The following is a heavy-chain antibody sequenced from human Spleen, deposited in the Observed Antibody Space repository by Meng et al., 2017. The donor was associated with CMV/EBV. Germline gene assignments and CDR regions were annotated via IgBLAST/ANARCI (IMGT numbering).Heavy chain of an antibody. D-gene: IGHD3/OR15-3a*01. CDR2: INTDGNTT. J-gene: IGHJ6*02. V-gene: IGHV3-74*01. Sequence: GESLKISCAASGFIFSRYWMHWVRQAPGKGLVWVSHINTDGNTTSYADSVKGRFTISRDNGKNTLYLQMNTLRAEDTAVYYCASDFWTGSSNGLDVWGQGTTVTVSS. CDR1: GFIFSRYW. CDR3: ASDFWTGSSNGLDV.